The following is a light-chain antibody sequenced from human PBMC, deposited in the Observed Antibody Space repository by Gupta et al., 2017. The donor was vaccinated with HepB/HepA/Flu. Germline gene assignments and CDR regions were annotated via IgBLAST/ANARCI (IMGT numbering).Light chain of an antibody. CDR1: QSVLYTSNNKNY. J-gene: IGKJ1*01. V-gene: IGKV4-1*01. CDR3: QQYDSTPWT. Sequence: DIVMTQSPDSLAVSLGERATINCKSSQSVLYTSNNKNYLAWYQQRPGQPPKLLIYWASTRESGVPDRFSGSRSGTDFTLTISSLQAEDVAVSYCQQYDSTPWTFGQGTKVEIK. CDR2: WAS.